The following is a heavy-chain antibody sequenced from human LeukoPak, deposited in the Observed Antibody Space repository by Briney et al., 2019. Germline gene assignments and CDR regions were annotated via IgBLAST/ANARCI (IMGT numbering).Heavy chain of an antibody. V-gene: IGHV3-9*01. Sequence: GRSLRLSCAASGFTFDDYAMHWVWQAPGKGLEWVSGISWNSGSIGYADSVKGRFTISRDNAKNSLYLQMNSLRAEDTALYYCAKDISGLYDSSGYFDYWGQGTLVTVSS. CDR3: AKDISGLYDSSGYFDY. CDR2: ISWNSGSI. CDR1: GFTFDDYA. D-gene: IGHD3-22*01. J-gene: IGHJ4*02.